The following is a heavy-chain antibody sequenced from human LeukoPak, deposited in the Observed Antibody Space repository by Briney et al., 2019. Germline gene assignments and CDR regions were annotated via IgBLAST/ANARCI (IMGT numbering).Heavy chain of an antibody. CDR1: GFTVSSNY. V-gene: IGHV3-66*01. J-gene: IGHJ6*02. CDR3: AGDVTLVPAATKVDYGMDV. CDR2: IYSGGST. Sequence: GGSLRLSCAASGFTVSSNYMSWVRQAPGKGLEWVSVIYSGGSTYYADSVKGRFTISRDNSKNTLYLQMNSLRAEDTAVYYCAGDVTLVPAATKVDYGMDVWGQGTMVTVSS. D-gene: IGHD2-2*01.